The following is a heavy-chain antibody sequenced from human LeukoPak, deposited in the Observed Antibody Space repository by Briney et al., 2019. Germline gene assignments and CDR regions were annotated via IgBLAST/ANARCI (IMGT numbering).Heavy chain of an antibody. V-gene: IGHV1-46*01. CDR1: GYTFTSNY. J-gene: IGHJ4*02. D-gene: IGHD5-18*01. Sequence: ASVKVSCKAFGYTFTSNYMHWVRQAPGQGPEWMGVISPSGGSTTYAQKFQGRVTLTRDMSTSTDYLELSSLRSEDTAVYYCARGQQLWLHFDYWGQGTLVTVSS. CDR2: ISPSGGST. CDR3: ARGQQLWLHFDY.